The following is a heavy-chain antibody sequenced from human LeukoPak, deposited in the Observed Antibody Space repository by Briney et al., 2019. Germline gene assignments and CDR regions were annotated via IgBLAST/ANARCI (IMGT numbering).Heavy chain of an antibody. V-gene: IGHV3-33*01. D-gene: IGHD2-8*01. CDR1: GFSFSSHG. CDR3: ARDDTLPDNGLDA. Sequence: GGSLRLSCAASGFSFSSHGMHWVRQAPGKGLEWLAVIGSDGVRDSYADSVRGRLTISRDNSKNMLFLQLNSLRVEDTAVYYCARDDTLPDNGLDAWGQGTMVTVSS. J-gene: IGHJ3*01. CDR2: IGSDGVRD.